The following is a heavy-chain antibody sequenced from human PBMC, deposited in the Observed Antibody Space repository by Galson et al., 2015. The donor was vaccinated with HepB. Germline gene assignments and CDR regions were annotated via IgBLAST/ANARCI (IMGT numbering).Heavy chain of an antibody. J-gene: IGHJ6*02. CDR2: ISYDGSNK. Sequence: SLRLSCAASGFTFSSYAMHWVRQAPGKGLEWVAVISYDGSNKYYADSVKGRFTISRDNSKNTLYLQMNSLRAEDTAVYYCARDRWNDNYYYYGMDVWGQGTTVTASS. D-gene: IGHD1-1*01. V-gene: IGHV3-30-3*01. CDR3: ARDRWNDNYYYYGMDV. CDR1: GFTFSSYA.